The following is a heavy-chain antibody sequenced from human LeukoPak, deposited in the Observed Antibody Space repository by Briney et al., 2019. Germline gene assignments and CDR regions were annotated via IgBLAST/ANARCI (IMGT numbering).Heavy chain of an antibody. Sequence: PSETLSLTCTVSGGSISSSSYYWGWIRQPPGKGLEWIGSIYYSGSTYYNPSLKSRPTISVDTSKNQFSLKLSSVTAADTAVYYCAVGATIALDIWGQGTMVTVSS. J-gene: IGHJ3*02. CDR1: GGSISSSSYY. CDR3: AVGATIALDI. CDR2: IYYSGST. D-gene: IGHD1-26*01. V-gene: IGHV4-39*01.